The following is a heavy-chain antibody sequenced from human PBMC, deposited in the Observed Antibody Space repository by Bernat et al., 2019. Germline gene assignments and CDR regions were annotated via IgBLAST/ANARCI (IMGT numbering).Heavy chain of an antibody. CDR2: IYYSGST. D-gene: IGHD3-10*01. J-gene: IGHJ1*01. CDR3: ATGRFGESLFSRILQH. V-gene: IGHV4-39*01. CDR1: GGSISSSSYY. Sequence: QLQLQESGPGLVKPSETLSLTCTVSGGSISSSSYYWGWIRQPPGKGLEWIGSIYYSGSTYYNPSLKSRVTISVDTSKNQFSLKLSSVTAADTAVYYCATGRFGESLFSRILQHWGQGTLVTVSS.